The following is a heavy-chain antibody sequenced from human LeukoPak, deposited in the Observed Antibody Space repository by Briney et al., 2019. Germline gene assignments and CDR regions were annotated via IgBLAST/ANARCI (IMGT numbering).Heavy chain of an antibody. CDR3: ARLIQRYGLLTGYSPDAFDI. CDR1: GGSISSSSYY. Sequence: SETLSLTCTVSGGSISSSSYYWGWIRQPPGKGLEWIGSAFYSGSTYYNPSLKSRVTISVDTSKNQFSLKLSSVTAADTAVYYCARLIQRYGLLTGYSPDAFDIWGQGTMVTVSS. D-gene: IGHD3-9*01. V-gene: IGHV4-39*01. CDR2: AFYSGST. J-gene: IGHJ3*02.